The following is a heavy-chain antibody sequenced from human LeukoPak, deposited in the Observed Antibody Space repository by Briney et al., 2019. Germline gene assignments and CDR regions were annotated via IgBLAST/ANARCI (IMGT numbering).Heavy chain of an antibody. CDR3: GRGGRQGAFEI. J-gene: IGHJ3*02. CDR2: ISSSSSTI. D-gene: IGHD2-15*01. Sequence: GGSLRLSCAASGFTFSSYSMNWVRQAPGKWLEWVSYISSSSSTIYYADSVKGRFSISRDNAKNSLYLQMNSLRAEDTAVYYCGRGGRQGAFEIWGQGIMVTVSS. CDR1: GFTFSSYS. V-gene: IGHV3-48*04.